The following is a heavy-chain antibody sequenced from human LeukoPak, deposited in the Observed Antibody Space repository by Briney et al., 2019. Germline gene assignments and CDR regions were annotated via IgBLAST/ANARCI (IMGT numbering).Heavy chain of an antibody. CDR2: IHQSGST. V-gene: IGHV4-4*02. CDR1: GGSISSRNW. J-gene: IGHJ4*02. D-gene: IGHD3-22*01. Sequence: SGTLSLTCVVSGGSISSRNWWSWVRQPPGKGLEWIGEIHQSGSTNYNPSLKNRVTVSVDTSKNQFSLKLSSVTAADTAVYYCASRATYYYDSSGYYFDYWGQGTLVTVSS. CDR3: ASRATYYYDSSGYYFDY.